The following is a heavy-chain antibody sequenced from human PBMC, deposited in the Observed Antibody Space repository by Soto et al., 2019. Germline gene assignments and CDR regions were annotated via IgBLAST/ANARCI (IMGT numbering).Heavy chain of an antibody. CDR2: IYPGDSDT. D-gene: IGHD6-19*01. CDR3: ARRIGSGWSYYYYGMDV. Sequence: GESLKISCXGSGYSFTSYWIGWVRQMPGKGLEWMGIIYPGDSDTRYSPSFQGQVTISADKSISTAYLQWSSLKASDTAMYYCARRIGSGWSYYYYGMDVWGQGTTVTVSS. CDR1: GYSFTSYW. J-gene: IGHJ6*02. V-gene: IGHV5-51*01.